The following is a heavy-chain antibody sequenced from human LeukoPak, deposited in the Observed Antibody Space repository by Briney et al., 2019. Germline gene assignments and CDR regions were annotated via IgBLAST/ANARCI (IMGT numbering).Heavy chain of an antibody. Sequence: PGRSLRLSCAASGFTFSSYAMHWVRQAPGKGLEWVAVISYDGSNKYYADSVKGRFTISRDNSKNTLYLQMNSLRAEDTAVYYCAKDLHSSGPNWFDPWGQGTLVTVSS. CDR2: ISYDGSNK. CDR3: AKDLHSSGPNWFDP. D-gene: IGHD6-19*01. J-gene: IGHJ5*02. V-gene: IGHV3-30-3*01. CDR1: GFTFSSYA.